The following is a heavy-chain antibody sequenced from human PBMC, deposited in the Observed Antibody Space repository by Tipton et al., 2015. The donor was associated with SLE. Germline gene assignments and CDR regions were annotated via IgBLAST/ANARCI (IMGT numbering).Heavy chain of an antibody. Sequence: SLRLSCVASGFTFNSYGMHWVRQAPGKGLEWVALISYDGSNKRYADSVKGRFTISRDNSKNTLYLQMNSLRAEDTAVFYCARDDCGGDCYEAAFTYWGQGTLVTVSS. V-gene: IGHV3-30*03. CDR2: ISYDGSNK. CDR3: ARDDCGGDCYEAAFTY. J-gene: IGHJ4*02. D-gene: IGHD2-21*02. CDR1: GFTFNSYG.